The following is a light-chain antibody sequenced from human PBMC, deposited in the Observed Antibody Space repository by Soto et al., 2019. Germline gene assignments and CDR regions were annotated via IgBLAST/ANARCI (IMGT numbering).Light chain of an antibody. CDR2: EGT. CDR1: RSDLGSYNL. J-gene: IGLJ2*01. Sequence: QSALTQPASVSGSPGQSITITCAGTRSDLGSYNLVSWYQQHPGKAPKLLIYEGTKRPSGVSNRFSGSKSGNTASLTISGLQPEDEADYYCCSYAGSSSLIFGGGTKVTVL. V-gene: IGLV2-23*01. CDR3: CSYAGSSSLI.